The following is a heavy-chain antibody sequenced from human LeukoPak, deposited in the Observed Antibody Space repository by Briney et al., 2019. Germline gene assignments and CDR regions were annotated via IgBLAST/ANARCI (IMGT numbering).Heavy chain of an antibody. CDR3: ARDHDSRGRSFDH. Sequence: SGTLSLTCAVSGGSISSSNWWGWVRQPPGKGLEWIGEIYHSGSTNYNPSLKSRVTISVDKSKNQFSLKLSSVTSADTAVYYCARDHDSRGRSFDHWGQGTLVTVSS. J-gene: IGHJ4*02. CDR1: GGSISSSNW. V-gene: IGHV4-4*02. D-gene: IGHD3-22*01. CDR2: IYHSGST.